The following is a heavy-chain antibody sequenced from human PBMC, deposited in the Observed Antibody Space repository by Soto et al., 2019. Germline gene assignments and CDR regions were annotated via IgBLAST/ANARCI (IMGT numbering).Heavy chain of an antibody. Sequence: GGSLRLSCAASGFTFRTYSMNWVRQVPGKGLEWVSAISSDSTYIFYADSVKGRFTISRDNAKNSLYLQINSLRAEDTAVYYCARDLGVTATGPSLDYWGPGTQVIVSS. D-gene: IGHD6-25*01. CDR1: GFTFRTYS. V-gene: IGHV3-21*01. CDR3: ARDLGVTATGPSLDY. CDR2: ISSDSTYI. J-gene: IGHJ4*02.